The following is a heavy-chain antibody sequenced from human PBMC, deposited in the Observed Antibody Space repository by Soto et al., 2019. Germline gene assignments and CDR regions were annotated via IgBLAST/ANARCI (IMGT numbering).Heavy chain of an antibody. V-gene: IGHV1-69*08. J-gene: IGHJ4*02. Sequence: QVQLVQSGAEVKKPGSSVKVSCKASGGTFSSYTISWVRQAPGQGLEWMGRIIPILGIANYAQKFQGRVTFTADKSTSAAYMELSSLRSEDTAVYYCARDSSGWYGGWGQGTLVTVSS. CDR2: IIPILGIA. CDR1: GGTFSSYT. D-gene: IGHD6-19*01. CDR3: ARDSSGWYGG.